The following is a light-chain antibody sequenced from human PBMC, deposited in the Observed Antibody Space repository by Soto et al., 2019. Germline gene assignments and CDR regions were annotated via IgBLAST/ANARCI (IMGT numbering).Light chain of an antibody. Sequence: ETVMTQSPATLSVSPGERATLSCRASQSVSTNLAWYQQKPGQAPRLLIYTASTRATGIPARFTGSGNVSGTEFSLTISSLESEDFAVYFCQQYHNWPQTSGPRTKVDIK. CDR2: TAS. J-gene: IGKJ3*01. V-gene: IGKV3-15*01. CDR3: QQYHNWPQT. CDR1: QSVSTN.